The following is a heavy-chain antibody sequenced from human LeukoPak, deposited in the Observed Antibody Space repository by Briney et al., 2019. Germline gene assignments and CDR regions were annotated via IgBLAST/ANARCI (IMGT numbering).Heavy chain of an antibody. V-gene: IGHV4-39*01. D-gene: IGHD6-19*01. CDR3: ARHVSYSGDNFDF. Sequence: PSETLSLTCTVSGGSISDISYYWGWIRQPPGKGLEWIGSVYYSGSTSYNPSLKSLVTISVDTSKNQFSLKLSSVTAADTAVYFCARHVSYSGDNFDFWGQGTLVTVSS. CDR2: VYYSGST. J-gene: IGHJ4*02. CDR1: GGSISDISYY.